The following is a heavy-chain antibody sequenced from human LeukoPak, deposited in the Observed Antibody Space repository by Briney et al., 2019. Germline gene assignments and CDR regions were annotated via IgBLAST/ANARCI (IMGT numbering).Heavy chain of an antibody. CDR3: VRDKDWAFDY. J-gene: IGHJ4*02. CDR2: LTIDLSII. D-gene: IGHD3-9*01. V-gene: IGHV3-48*01. Sequence: PVQSLDSASVLTIDLSIIDYAYSVKGRFTISRDKAKNSLYLQMNSLRAEDTAVYYCVRDKDWAFDYWGQGTLIAVSS.